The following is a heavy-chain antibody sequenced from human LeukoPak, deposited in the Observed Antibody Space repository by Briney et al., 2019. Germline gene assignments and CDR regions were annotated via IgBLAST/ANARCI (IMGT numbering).Heavy chain of an antibody. V-gene: IGHV4-38-2*02. J-gene: IGHJ5*02. CDR2: IYHSGST. CDR3: ARLNGANWFDP. D-gene: IGHD7-27*01. CDR1: GYSISSGYY. Sequence: SETLSLTCTVSGYSISSGYYWGWIRQPPGKGLEWIGSIYHSGSTYYNPSLKSRVTISVDTSKNQFSLKLSPVTAADTAVYYCARLNGANWFDPWGQGTLVTVSS.